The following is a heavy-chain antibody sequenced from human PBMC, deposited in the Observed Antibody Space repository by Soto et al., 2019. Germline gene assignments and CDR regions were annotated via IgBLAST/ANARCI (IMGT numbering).Heavy chain of an antibody. J-gene: IGHJ6*02. Sequence: SAVKVSCKASGGPFSSYAISWVRQAPGQGLEWMGGIIPIFGTANYAQKFQGRVTITADESTSTAYMELSSLRSEDTAVYYCARPLAYCGGDCYSPSYYYYMDVLGQSLTVTV. CDR2: IIPIFGTA. CDR3: ARPLAYCGGDCYSPSYYYYMDV. D-gene: IGHD2-21*02. CDR1: GGPFSSYA. V-gene: IGHV1-69*13.